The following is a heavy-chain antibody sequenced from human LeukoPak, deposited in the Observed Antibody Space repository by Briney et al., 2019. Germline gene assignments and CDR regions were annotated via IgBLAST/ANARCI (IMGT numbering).Heavy chain of an antibody. Sequence: SETLSLTCTVSGYSISSGYYWGWIRQPPGKGLEWIGSIYHSGSTYYNPSLKSRVTISVDTSKNHFSLELTSVTAADTALYFCAREIFGARAFEYWGQGILVTVSS. CDR1: GYSISSGYY. CDR3: AREIFGARAFEY. V-gene: IGHV4-38-2*02. CDR2: IYHSGST. J-gene: IGHJ4*02. D-gene: IGHD3-3*01.